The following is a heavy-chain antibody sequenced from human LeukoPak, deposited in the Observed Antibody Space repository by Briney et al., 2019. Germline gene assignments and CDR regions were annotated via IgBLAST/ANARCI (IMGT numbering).Heavy chain of an antibody. CDR1: GYTFTGYY. J-gene: IGHJ5*02. V-gene: IGHV1-2*02. CDR2: INPDNGGT. CDR3: ARNFGDFWSGNDYNWFDP. D-gene: IGHD3-3*01. Sequence: ASVRVSCTASGYTFTGYYMYWVRQAPGQGLEWMGWINPDNGGTNYAQKFQGRVTMTRDTSISTAYMELSRLTSDDTAVYYCARNFGDFWSGNDYNWFDPWGQGTLVTVSS.